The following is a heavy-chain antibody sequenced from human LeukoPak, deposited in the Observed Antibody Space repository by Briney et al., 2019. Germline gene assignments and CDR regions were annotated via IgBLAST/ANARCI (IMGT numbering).Heavy chain of an antibody. CDR3: AGGPEYYFDY. J-gene: IGHJ4*02. CDR1: GYNFFTYG. Sequence: GASVKVSCKASGYNFFTYGITWVRQAPGQGLEWMGGIIPIFGTANYAQKFQGRVTITADESTSTAYMELSSLRSEDTAVYYCAGGPEYYFDYWGQGTLVTVSS. V-gene: IGHV1-69*13. CDR2: IIPIFGTA.